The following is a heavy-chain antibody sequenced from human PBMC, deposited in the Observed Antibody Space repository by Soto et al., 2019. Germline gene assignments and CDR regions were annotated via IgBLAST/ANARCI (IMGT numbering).Heavy chain of an antibody. D-gene: IGHD6-13*01. CDR1: GYTFTSYG. Sequence: QVQLVQSGAEVKKPGASVKVSCKASGYTFTSYGISWVRQAPGQGLEWMGWINAYNGKTQYAQKLQGRVTMTTDTSQSTADMELRRLRSDDTAVYYCARVQSVAGGKYYFDYWGQGTLVTVSS. V-gene: IGHV1-18*01. J-gene: IGHJ4*02. CDR3: ARVQSVAGGKYYFDY. CDR2: INAYNGKT.